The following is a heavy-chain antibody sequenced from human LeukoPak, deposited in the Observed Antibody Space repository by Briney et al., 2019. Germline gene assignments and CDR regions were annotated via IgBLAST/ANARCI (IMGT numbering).Heavy chain of an antibody. D-gene: IGHD3-10*01. V-gene: IGHV3-21*01. CDR3: ARGSLWFGELSPGDV. Sequence: GGSLRLSCAASGFTFGSYSMNWVRQAPGKGLEWVSSISSSSSYIYYADSVKGRFTISRDNAKNSLYLQMNSLRAEDTAVYYCARGSLWFGELSPGDVWGKGTTVTVSS. J-gene: IGHJ6*04. CDR1: GFTFGSYS. CDR2: ISSSSSYI.